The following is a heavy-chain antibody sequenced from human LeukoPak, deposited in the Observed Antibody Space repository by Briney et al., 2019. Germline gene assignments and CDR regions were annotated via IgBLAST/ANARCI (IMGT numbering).Heavy chain of an antibody. J-gene: IGHJ3*02. CDR1: GFAFSTYS. Sequence: GGSLRLSCAASGFAFSTYSMNWVRQAPGNGLEWVSSISSSTATIHYADSVKGRFTISRDNAKNPLYLQMNSLRDEDTAMYYCARDAAFSAFNMWGQGTMVTVSS. CDR3: ARDAAFSAFNM. D-gene: IGHD2-15*01. CDR2: ISSSTATI. V-gene: IGHV3-48*02.